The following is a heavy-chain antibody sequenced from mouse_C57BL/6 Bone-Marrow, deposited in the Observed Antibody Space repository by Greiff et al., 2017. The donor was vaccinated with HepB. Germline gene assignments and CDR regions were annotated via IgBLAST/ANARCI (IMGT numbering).Heavy chain of an antibody. D-gene: IGHD1-1*01. J-gene: IGHJ3*01. CDR1: GYTFTDYE. Sequence: QVQLKQSGAELVRPGASVTLSCKASGYTFTDYEMHWVKQTPVHGLEWIGAIDPETGGTAYNQKFKGKAILTADKSSSTAYMELRSLTSEDSAVYYCTRSGYYGTQFAYWGQGTLVTVSA. V-gene: IGHV1-15*01. CDR2: IDPETGGT. CDR3: TRSGYYGTQFAY.